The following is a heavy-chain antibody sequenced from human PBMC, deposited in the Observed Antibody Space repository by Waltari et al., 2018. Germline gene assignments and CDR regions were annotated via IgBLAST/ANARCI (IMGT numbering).Heavy chain of an antibody. D-gene: IGHD5-12*01. CDR3: ARDPYSGYDDAFDI. Sequence: EVQLVESGGGLVQPGGSLRLSCAASGFTFSSYWMSWVRQAPGKGLEWVANIKQDGSEKCYVDSVKGRVTISRDNAKNSLYLQMNSLRAEDTAVYYCARDPYSGYDDAFDIWGQGTMVTVSS. CDR1: GFTFSSYW. J-gene: IGHJ3*02. CDR2: IKQDGSEK. V-gene: IGHV3-7*01.